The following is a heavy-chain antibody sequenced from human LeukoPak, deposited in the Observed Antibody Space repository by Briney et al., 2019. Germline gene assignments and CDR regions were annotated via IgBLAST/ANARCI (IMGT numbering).Heavy chain of an antibody. CDR2: ISYDGSNK. J-gene: IGHJ4*02. D-gene: IGHD3-3*01. CDR3: AKASIADFWSGTDDY. Sequence: GGSLRLSCAASGFTFSSYAMHWVRQAPGKGLEWVAVISYDGSNKYYADSVKGRFTISRDNSKNTLYLQMNSLRAEDTAVYYCAKASIADFWSGTDDYWGQGTLVTVSS. CDR1: GFTFSSYA. V-gene: IGHV3-30-3*01.